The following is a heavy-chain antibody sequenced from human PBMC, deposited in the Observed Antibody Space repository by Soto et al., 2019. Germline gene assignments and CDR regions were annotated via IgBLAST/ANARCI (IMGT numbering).Heavy chain of an antibody. V-gene: IGHV4-59*01. D-gene: IGHD5-12*01. CDR2: VYYSGST. Sequence: PSETLSLTCTVSGGSISSYYWSWIRQPPGKGLEWIGYVYYSGSTNYNPSLKSRVTISVDTSKNQFSLKLNSVTAADTAIYYCARSWLQDRSFAYWGQGALVTVSS. CDR1: GGSISSYY. CDR3: ARSWLQDRSFAY. J-gene: IGHJ4*02.